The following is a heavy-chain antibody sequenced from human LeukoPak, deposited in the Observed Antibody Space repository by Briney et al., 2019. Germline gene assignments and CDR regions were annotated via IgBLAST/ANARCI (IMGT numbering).Heavy chain of an antibody. Sequence: PGGSLRLSCETSGFPFETNAMSWVRQAPGKGLEWVSTIGHTETFYADSVTGRFTISRDDSKNTVYLHMHSLRVEDTAVYYCAKDWIQFNRVFDCFDSWGQGTLVTVFS. CDR3: AKDWIQFNRVFDCFDS. V-gene: IGHV3-23*01. CDR1: GFPFETNA. J-gene: IGHJ4*02. D-gene: IGHD2-21*01. CDR2: IGHTET.